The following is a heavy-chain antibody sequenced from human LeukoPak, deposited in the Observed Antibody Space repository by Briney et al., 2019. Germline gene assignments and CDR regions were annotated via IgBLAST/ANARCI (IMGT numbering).Heavy chain of an antibody. CDR3: AKASVTGGGSGMDV. CDR1: GFTFSSYG. V-gene: IGHV3-30*18. Sequence: GSLRLSCAASGFTFSSYGMHWVRQAPGKGLEWVAVISYDGSNKYYADSVKGRFTISRDNSKNTLYLQMNSLRAEDTAVYYCAKASVTGGGSGMDVWGQGTTVTVSS. D-gene: IGHD1-20*01. CDR2: ISYDGSNK. J-gene: IGHJ6*02.